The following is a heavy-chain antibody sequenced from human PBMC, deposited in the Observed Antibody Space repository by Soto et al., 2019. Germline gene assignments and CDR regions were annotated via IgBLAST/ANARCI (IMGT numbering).Heavy chain of an antibody. J-gene: IGHJ5*02. D-gene: IGHD3-10*01. CDR1: GYTFTSYY. Sequence: ASVKVSCKASGYTFTSYYMHWVRQAPGQGLEWMGIINPSGGSTSYAQKFQGRVTMTRDTSTSTVYMELSSLRSEDTAVYYCAREKRDYYGSGSSSWFDPWGQGPLVTVSS. CDR3: AREKRDYYGSGSSSWFDP. CDR2: INPSGGST. V-gene: IGHV1-46*01.